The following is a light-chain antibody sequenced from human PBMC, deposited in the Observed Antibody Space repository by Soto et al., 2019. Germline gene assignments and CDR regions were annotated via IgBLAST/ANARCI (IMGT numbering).Light chain of an antibody. CDR3: QQYYDIPFT. V-gene: IGKV4-1*01. J-gene: IGKJ5*01. CDR1: QSVLYSVNNKNY. CDR2: WAS. Sequence: DIVMTQSPDSLAVSLGERATINCKSSQSVLYSVNNKNYLGWIQQKPGQPPKLLIYWASSRETGVPDRFSGSGSETEFPLTISSLQAEDVALYYWQQYYDIPFTFGQGTRLEIK.